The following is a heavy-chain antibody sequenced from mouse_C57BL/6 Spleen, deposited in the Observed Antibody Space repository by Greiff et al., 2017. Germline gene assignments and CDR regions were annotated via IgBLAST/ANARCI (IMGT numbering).Heavy chain of an antibody. Sequence: EVHLVESGGGLVKPGGSLKLSCAASGFTFSSYTMSWVRQTPEKRLEWVATISGGGGNTYYPDSVKGRFTISRDNAKNTLYLQMSGLRSEDTALYYCARQREGYFDVWGTGTTVTVSS. CDR3: ARQREGYFDV. V-gene: IGHV5-9*01. J-gene: IGHJ1*03. CDR2: ISGGGGNT. CDR1: GFTFSSYT.